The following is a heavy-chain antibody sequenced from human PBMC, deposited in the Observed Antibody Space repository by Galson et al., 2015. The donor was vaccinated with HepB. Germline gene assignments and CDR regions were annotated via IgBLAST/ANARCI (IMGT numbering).Heavy chain of an antibody. CDR1: GGSVSSGSYY. V-gene: IGHV4-61*01. Sequence: ETLSLTCTVSGGSVSSGSYYWSWIRQPPGRGLEWIGYIYYSGSTNYNPSLKSRVTMSVDTSKNQFSLKLSSVTAADTAVYYCASSPEGWYFDLWGRGTLVTVSS. CDR2: IYYSGST. J-gene: IGHJ2*01. CDR3: ASSPEGWYFDL.